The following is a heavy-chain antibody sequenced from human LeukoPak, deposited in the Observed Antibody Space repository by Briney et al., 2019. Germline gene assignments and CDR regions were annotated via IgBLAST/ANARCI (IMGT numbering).Heavy chain of an antibody. J-gene: IGHJ4*02. Sequence: GGSLRLSCGASGFTFTTYWMSWVRQAPGKGLEWVANIKQDGSEKYYVDSVKGRFTISRDNAKNSLYLQMNSLRAEDTAVYYCARDPHYYGSGTDDYWGQGTLVTVSS. CDR2: IKQDGSEK. CDR3: ARDPHYYGSGTDDY. D-gene: IGHD3-10*01. CDR1: GFTFTTYW. V-gene: IGHV3-7*01.